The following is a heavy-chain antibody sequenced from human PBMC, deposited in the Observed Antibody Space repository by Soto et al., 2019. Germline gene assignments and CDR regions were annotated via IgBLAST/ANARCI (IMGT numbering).Heavy chain of an antibody. V-gene: IGHV3-30*18. D-gene: IGHD3-10*01. CDR1: GFTFSSYT. CDR2: ISYDGSKK. Sequence: QVQLVESGGGVVQPGRSLRLSCAASGFTFSSYTMHWVRQAPGKGLEWVAVISYDGSKKYYADSVKGRFTISRDSSKNSLYVQMNSLRAEDTAVYYCTKDKGGMVHDYWGQGTLVTVSS. CDR3: TKDKGGMVHDY. J-gene: IGHJ4*02.